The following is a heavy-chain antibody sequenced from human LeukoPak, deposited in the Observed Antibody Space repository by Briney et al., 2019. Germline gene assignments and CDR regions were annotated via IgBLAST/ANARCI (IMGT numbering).Heavy chain of an antibody. V-gene: IGHV3-30*03. CDR1: GFTFDDHG. CDR2: ISYNARHE. J-gene: IGHJ4*02. D-gene: IGHD2-2*01. CDR3: VRGGSPPTSTWSLDE. Sequence: GGSLRLSCAASGFTFDDHGMSWVRQAPGKGLEWVAVISYNARHEYYRDSVKGRFSISRDNSKNTVSLQMDSLTIEDTAVYYCVRGGSPPTSTWSLDEWGQGTLVSVSS.